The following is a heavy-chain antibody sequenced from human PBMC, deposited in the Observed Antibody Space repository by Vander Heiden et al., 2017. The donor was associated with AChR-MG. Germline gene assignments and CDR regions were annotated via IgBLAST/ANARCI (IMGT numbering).Heavy chain of an antibody. J-gene: IGHJ4*02. CDR1: ADPFRSYA. CDR2: SIPIFGTA. D-gene: IGHD2-15*01. Sequence: QVQLVQPGAGVTQPGSSVTVSCQASADPFRSYAISWVRQAPGQGLGWMGGSIPIFGTANYAQKFQGRVTITADKATSTAYMELSSRRSEDTAVYYCARGVAVVAATVGYYFDYWGQGTLVTVSS. V-gene: IGHV1-69*06. CDR3: ARGVAVVAATVGYYFDY.